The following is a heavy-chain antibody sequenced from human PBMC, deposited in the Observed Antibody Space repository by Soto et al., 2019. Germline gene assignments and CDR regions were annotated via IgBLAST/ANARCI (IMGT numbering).Heavy chain of an antibody. V-gene: IGHV3-49*03. Sequence: GGSLRLSCTASGFTFGDYAMSWFRQAPGKGLEWVGFIRSKAYGGTTEYAASVKGRFTISRDDSKSIAYLQMNSLKTEDTAVYYCTRHNYDILTGYYYFDYWGQGTLVTVSS. D-gene: IGHD3-9*01. CDR1: GFTFGDYA. CDR2: IRSKAYGGTT. J-gene: IGHJ4*02. CDR3: TRHNYDILTGYYYFDY.